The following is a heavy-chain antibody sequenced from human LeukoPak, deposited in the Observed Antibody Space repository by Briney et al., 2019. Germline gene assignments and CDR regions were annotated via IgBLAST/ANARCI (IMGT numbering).Heavy chain of an antibody. V-gene: IGHV4-39*01. CDR1: GGSISSSSYY. CDR3: ARQFRYSYGPFDC. J-gene: IGHJ4*02. D-gene: IGHD5-18*01. CDR2: IYYSGST. Sequence: SETLSLTCTVSGGSISSSSYYWGWIRQPPGKGLEWIGSIYYSGSTYYNPSLKSRVTISVDTSKNQFSLKLSSVTAADTAVYYCARQFRYSYGPFDCWGQGTLVTVSS.